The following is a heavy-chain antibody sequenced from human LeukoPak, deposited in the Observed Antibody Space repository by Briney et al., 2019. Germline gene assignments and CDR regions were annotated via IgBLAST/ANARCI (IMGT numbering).Heavy chain of an antibody. J-gene: IGHJ5*02. Sequence: GGSLRLSCAASGFTFSNAWMNWVRQAPGKGLEWVGRIRSNSDGGTIDYAAPVKGRFTLSRDDSITTLYLQMNSLQTEDTAVYYCATDFYDSTWGQGTLVTVSS. CDR3: ATDFYDST. D-gene: IGHD3-22*01. CDR2: IRSNSDGGTI. V-gene: IGHV3-15*07. CDR1: GFTFSNAW.